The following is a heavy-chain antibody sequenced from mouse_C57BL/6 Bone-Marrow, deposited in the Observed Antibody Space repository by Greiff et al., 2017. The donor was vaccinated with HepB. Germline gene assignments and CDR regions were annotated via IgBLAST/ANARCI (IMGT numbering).Heavy chain of an antibody. CDR2: IDPSDSYT. J-gene: IGHJ4*01. CDR1: GYTFTSYW. V-gene: IGHV1-69*01. D-gene: IGHD2-2*01. CDR3: ARESGYDLHAMDY. Sequence: QVQLQQPGAELVMPGASVKLSCKASGYTFTSYWMHWVKQRPGQGLEWIGEIDPSDSYTNYNQKFKGKSTLTVDKSSSTAYMQLSSLTSEDSAVYYCARESGYDLHAMDYWGQGTSVTVSS.